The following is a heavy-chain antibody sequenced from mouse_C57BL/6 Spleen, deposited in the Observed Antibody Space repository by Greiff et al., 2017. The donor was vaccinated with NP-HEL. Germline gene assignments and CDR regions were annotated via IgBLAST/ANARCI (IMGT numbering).Heavy chain of an antibody. CDR3: ERGPHDAYYAMDY. CDR2: IDPNSGGT. Sequence: VQLQQPGAELVKPGASVKLSCKASGYTFTSYWMHWVKQRPGRGLEWIGRIDPNSGGTKYNEKFKSQATLTVDKHASTAYIQLSSLTSENAAVYYSERGPHDAYYAMDYWGQGTSVTVSS. CDR1: GYTFTSYW. J-gene: IGHJ4*01. V-gene: IGHV1-72*01.